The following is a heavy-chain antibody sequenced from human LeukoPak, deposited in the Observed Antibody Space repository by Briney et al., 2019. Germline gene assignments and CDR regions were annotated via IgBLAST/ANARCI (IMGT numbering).Heavy chain of an antibody. CDR1: GGSISSGGYY. J-gene: IGHJ4*02. Sequence: KASETLSLTCTVSGGSISSGGYYWSWIRQHPGQGLEWIGYIYYSGSTYYNPSLKSRVTISVDTSKNQFSLKLSSVTAAGTAVYYCAGEYGDYVDYWGQGTLVTVSS. D-gene: IGHD4-17*01. CDR2: IYYSGST. CDR3: AGEYGDYVDY. V-gene: IGHV4-31*03.